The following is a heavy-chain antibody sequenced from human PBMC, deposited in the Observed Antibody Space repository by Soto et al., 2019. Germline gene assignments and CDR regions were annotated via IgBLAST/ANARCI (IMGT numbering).Heavy chain of an antibody. D-gene: IGHD6-19*01. CDR1: GFTFSSYG. CDR3: ARGSGPQGYYFDY. V-gene: IGHV3-33*01. J-gene: IGHJ4*02. CDR2: IWYDGSNK. Sequence: GGSLRLSCAASGFTFSSYGMHWVRQAPGKGLEWVAVIWYDGSNKYYADSVKGRFTISRDNSKNTLYLQMNSLRAEDTAVYYCARGSGPQGYYFDYWGQGTLVTVSS.